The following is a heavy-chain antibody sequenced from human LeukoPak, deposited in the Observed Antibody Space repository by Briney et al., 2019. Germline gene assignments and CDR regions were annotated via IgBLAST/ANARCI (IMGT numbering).Heavy chain of an antibody. CDR1: GGSISSSSYY. D-gene: IGHD6-13*01. J-gene: IGHJ5*02. CDR2: IYYSGST. V-gene: IGHV4-39*01. CDR3: ASIAAAGLSFDH. Sequence: SETLSLTCTVSGGSISSSSYYWGWIRQPPGKGLEWIGSIYYSGSTYYNPSLKSRVTISVDTSKNQFSLKLSSVTAADTAVYYCASIAAAGLSFDHWGQGTLVTVSS.